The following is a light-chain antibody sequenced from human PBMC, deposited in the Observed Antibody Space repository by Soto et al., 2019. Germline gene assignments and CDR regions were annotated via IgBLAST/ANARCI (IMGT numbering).Light chain of an antibody. CDR1: SSDVGGYNY. V-gene: IGLV2-14*01. CDR3: SSYTSSSTF. CDR2: DGS. J-gene: IGLJ1*01. Sequence: QSVLTQPASVSGSPGQSITISCTGTSSDVGGYNYVSWYQQHPGKAPKLMIYDGSNRPSGVSNRFSGSKSGNTASLTISGLQAEDEADYYCSSYTSSSTFFGTGTKVTVL.